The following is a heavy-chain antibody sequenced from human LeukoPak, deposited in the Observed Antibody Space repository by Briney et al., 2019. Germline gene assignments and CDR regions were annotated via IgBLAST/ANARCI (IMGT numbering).Heavy chain of an antibody. CDR3: VRDGVGAPPFDY. CDR2: ITSSGNTI. Sequence: GALRLSCAASGFTFSDYYMSWIRQAPGKGLEWVSYITSSGNTIYYADSVKGRFTISRDNAKNTLLLQMNSLRAEDTAVYYCVRDGVGAPPFDYWGQGVLVTVSS. J-gene: IGHJ4*02. V-gene: IGHV3-11*04. D-gene: IGHD1-26*01. CDR1: GFTFSDYY.